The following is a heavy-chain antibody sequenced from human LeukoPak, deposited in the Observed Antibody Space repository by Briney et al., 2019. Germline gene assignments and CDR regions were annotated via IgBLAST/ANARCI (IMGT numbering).Heavy chain of an antibody. Sequence: PGGSLRLSCAASGFTFSSYAMSWVRQAPGKGLEWVSAISGSGGSTYYADSVKGRFTNSRDNSKDTLYLQVNSLRAEDTAVYYCARDHYWLEYCIDGVCHDTFDIWGQGTMVTVSS. J-gene: IGHJ3*02. CDR1: GFTFSSYA. D-gene: IGHD2-8*01. CDR3: ARDHYWLEYCIDGVCHDTFDI. CDR2: ISGSGGST. V-gene: IGHV3-23*01.